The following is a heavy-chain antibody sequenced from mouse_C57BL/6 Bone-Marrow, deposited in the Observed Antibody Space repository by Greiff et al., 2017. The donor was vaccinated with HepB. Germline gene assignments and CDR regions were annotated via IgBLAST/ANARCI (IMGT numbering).Heavy chain of an antibody. J-gene: IGHJ3*01. V-gene: IGHV1-81*01. CDR3: GRGGYCGGDWFAY. CDR2: IYPRSGNT. Sequence: QVQLQQSGAELARPGASVKLSCKASGYTFTSYGISWVKQRTGQGLEWIGEIYPRSGNTYYNEKFKGKATLTADKSSSTAYMELRSLTSEDSAVYCCGRGGYCGGDWFAYWGQGTLVTVSA. D-gene: IGHD2-3*01. CDR1: GYTFTSYG.